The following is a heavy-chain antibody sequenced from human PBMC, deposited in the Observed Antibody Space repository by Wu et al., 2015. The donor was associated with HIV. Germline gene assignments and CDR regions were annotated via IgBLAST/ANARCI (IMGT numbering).Heavy chain of an antibody. CDR3: ARGIAVTPMANWFDP. J-gene: IGHJ5*02. CDR1: GYTFTSYG. Sequence: QVQLVQSGPEVKNPGASVKVSCKAFGYTFTSYGVSWVRQAPGQGLEWMGWISADNINTHYAQKLQGRVTLTTDTSTSTAYMELRSLRSDDTAVYYCARGIAVTPMANWFDPWGQGTRGHRLL. D-gene: IGHD6-19*01. V-gene: IGHV1-18*01. CDR2: ISADNINT.